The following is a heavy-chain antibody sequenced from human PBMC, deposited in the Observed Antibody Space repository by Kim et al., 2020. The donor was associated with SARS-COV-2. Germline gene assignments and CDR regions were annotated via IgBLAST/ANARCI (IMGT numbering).Heavy chain of an antibody. D-gene: IGHD6-13*01. J-gene: IGHJ4*02. CDR3: ARSSIAAAGPLDY. Sequence: YKPYLKSRVTISVDTSKNPFSLKLSSVTAADTAVYYCARSSIAAAGPLDYWGQGTLVTVSS. V-gene: IGHV4-59*01.